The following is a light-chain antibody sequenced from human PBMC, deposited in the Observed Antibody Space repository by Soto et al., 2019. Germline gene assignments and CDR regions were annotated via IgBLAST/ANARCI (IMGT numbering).Light chain of an antibody. CDR2: EVT. Sequence: QSALTQPPSASGSPGQSVTISCTGTSSDVGGYNSVSWYQQHSGKAPKLIIYEVTKRPSGVPDRFSGSKSGNTASLTVSGLQAEDEADYSCSAHAGIINVVFGGGTKLTVL. CDR1: SSDVGGYNS. V-gene: IGLV2-8*01. CDR3: SAHAGIINVV. J-gene: IGLJ3*02.